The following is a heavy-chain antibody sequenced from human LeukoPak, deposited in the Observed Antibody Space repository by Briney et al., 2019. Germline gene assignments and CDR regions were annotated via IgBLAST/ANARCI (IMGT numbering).Heavy chain of an antibody. Sequence: SETLSLTCTVSGGSISSSSYYWGWIRQLPGKGLEWIGSIYYSGSTYYNPSLKSRVTISVDTSKNQFSLKLSSVTAADTAVYYCARVRCSSTSCYFDYWGQGTLVTVSS. CDR1: GGSISSSSYY. CDR3: ARVRCSSTSCYFDY. CDR2: IYYSGST. J-gene: IGHJ4*02. V-gene: IGHV4-39*07. D-gene: IGHD2-2*01.